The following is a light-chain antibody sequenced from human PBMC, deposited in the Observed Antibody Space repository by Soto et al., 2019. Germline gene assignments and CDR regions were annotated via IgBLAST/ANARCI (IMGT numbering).Light chain of an antibody. CDR2: GAS. CDR1: QDIRKS. V-gene: IGKV1-12*01. Sequence: DIQMTQSPPSVSASVGDRVTITCRASQDIRKSLAWYQQTPGKAPKLLIHGASSLYRGVSSRFSGGATGADFTLTISSLQPEDFATYYCQQTSAFPRTFGQGTKVDVK. J-gene: IGKJ1*01. CDR3: QQTSAFPRT.